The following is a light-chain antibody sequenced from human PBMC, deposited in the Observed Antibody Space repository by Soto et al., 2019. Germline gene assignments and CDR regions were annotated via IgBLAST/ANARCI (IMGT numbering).Light chain of an antibody. J-gene: IGKJ3*01. V-gene: IGKV3-11*01. CDR3: QQGNNWPIFT. CDR1: QSVSKW. Sequence: EIVLTQSPATLSLSPGERATLSWGGSQSVSKWLAWYQQKPGQAPRLLIYTTSNRATGIPARFSGSGSRTDFTLTISSLETADFAVYYCQQGNNWPIFTFGPGTKVDIK. CDR2: TTS.